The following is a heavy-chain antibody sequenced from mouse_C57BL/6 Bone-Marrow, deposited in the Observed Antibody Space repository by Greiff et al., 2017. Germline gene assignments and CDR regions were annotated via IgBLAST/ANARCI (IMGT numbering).Heavy chain of an antibody. Sequence: EVQLQESGPGLVKPSPSLSLTCSVTGYSITSGYYWNWIRQFPGNKLEWMGYISYDGSNNYNPSLKNRISITRDTSMNQFFLKLNSVTTEDTATYYCARDSIYYYGHDWYFDVWGTGTTVTVAS. CDR1: GYSITSGYY. V-gene: IGHV3-6*01. CDR2: ISYDGSN. D-gene: IGHD1-1*01. J-gene: IGHJ1*03. CDR3: ARDSIYYYGHDWYFDV.